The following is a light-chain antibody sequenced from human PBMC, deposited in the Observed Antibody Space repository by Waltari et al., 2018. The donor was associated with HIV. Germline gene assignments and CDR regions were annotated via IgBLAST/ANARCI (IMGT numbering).Light chain of an antibody. CDR1: QSVSSN. J-gene: IGKJ5*01. V-gene: IGKV3-15*01. Sequence: EMMVTQSPATLSVSPGERTTLSCRASQSVSSNLAWYQQKPGQAPRLLIYGASTRATGIPARFSGSGSGTEFTLTINSLQSEDFAVYYCQQYNNWPITFGQGTRLQIK. CDR3: QQYNNWPIT. CDR2: GAS.